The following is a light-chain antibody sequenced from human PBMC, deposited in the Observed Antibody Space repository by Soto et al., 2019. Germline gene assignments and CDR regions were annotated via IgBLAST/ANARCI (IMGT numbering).Light chain of an antibody. CDR1: SSDVGVFNY. Sequence: QSALTQPASVSGSPGQSITISCTGTSSDVGVFNYVSWYQQHPGRVPKLLIYEVTPRPSGVSDRFSGSKSGNTASLTISRVRPEDEITYFCLAYATSSTWVFGGGTKRTVL. CDR3: LAYATSSTWV. J-gene: IGLJ3*02. V-gene: IGLV2-14*03. CDR2: EVT.